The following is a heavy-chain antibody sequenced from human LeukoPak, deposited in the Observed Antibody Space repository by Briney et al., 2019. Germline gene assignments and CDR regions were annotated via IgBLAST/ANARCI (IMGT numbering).Heavy chain of an antibody. J-gene: IGHJ6*03. Sequence: ASAKVSCKASGYTFTSYYMHWVRQAPGQGLEWMGIINPSGGSTSYAQKFQGRVTMTRDMSTSTVYMELSSLRSEDTAVYYCARVQYYYYMDVWGKGTTVTVSS. CDR3: ARVQYYYYMDV. CDR2: INPSGGST. V-gene: IGHV1-46*01. CDR1: GYTFTSYY.